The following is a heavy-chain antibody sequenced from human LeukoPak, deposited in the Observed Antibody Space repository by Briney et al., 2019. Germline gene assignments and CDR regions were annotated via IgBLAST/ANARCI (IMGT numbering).Heavy chain of an antibody. CDR2: VSAYNGNT. Sequence: GASLRVSCEASGYTFTSYGISWVRQAPGQGLEWMGWVSAYNGNTNYAQKLQGRVTMTTDTSTSTAYMELRSLRSDDTAVYYCAREGGRWLQLRYFDYWGQGTLVTVSS. CDR3: AREGGRWLQLRYFDY. CDR1: GYTFTSYG. J-gene: IGHJ4*02. D-gene: IGHD5-24*01. V-gene: IGHV1-18*01.